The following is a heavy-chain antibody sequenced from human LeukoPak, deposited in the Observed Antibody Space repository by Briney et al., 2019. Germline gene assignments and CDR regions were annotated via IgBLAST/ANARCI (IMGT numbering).Heavy chain of an antibody. CDR3: AKDTGCYDFWSGYSCYFDY. CDR2: ISSSGSTI. V-gene: IGHV3-48*03. J-gene: IGHJ4*02. CDR1: GFTFSSYE. D-gene: IGHD3-3*01. Sequence: PGGSLRLSCAASGFTFSSYEMNWVRQAPGKGLEWVSYISSSGSTIYYADSVKGRFTISRDNAKNSLYLQMNSLRAEDTAVYYCAKDTGCYDFWSGYSCYFDYWGQGTLVTVSS.